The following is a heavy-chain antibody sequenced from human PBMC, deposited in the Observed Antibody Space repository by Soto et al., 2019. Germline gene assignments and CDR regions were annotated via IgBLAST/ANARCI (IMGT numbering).Heavy chain of an antibody. V-gene: IGHV4-59*08. D-gene: IGHD2-2*03. Sequence: SETLSLTCTVSGGSISSYYWSWIRQPPGKGLEWIGYIYYSGSTNYNPSLKSRVTISVDTSKNQFSLKLSSVTAADTAVYYCARLDGHGHNLVYFDYWGQGTLVTVSS. CDR1: GGSISSYY. CDR2: IYYSGST. J-gene: IGHJ4*02. CDR3: ARLDGHGHNLVYFDY.